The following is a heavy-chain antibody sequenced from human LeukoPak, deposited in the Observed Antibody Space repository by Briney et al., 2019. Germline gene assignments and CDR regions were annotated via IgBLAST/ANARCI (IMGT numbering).Heavy chain of an antibody. Sequence: SETLSLTCTVSGGSISSYYWSWIRQPAGKGLEWIGRIYTSGSTNYNPSLKSRVTMSVDTSKNQFSLKLSSVTAADTAVYYCAGNSGSYYYNYFDYWGQGTLVTVSS. CDR2: IYTSGST. CDR1: GGSISSYY. D-gene: IGHD1-26*01. V-gene: IGHV4-4*07. CDR3: AGNSGSYYYNYFDY. J-gene: IGHJ4*02.